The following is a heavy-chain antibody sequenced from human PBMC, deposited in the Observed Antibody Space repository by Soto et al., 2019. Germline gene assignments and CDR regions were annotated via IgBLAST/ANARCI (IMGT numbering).Heavy chain of an antibody. CDR1: GYTFTSYY. J-gene: IGHJ4*02. CDR3: ARDAGTGAIDY. D-gene: IGHD1-26*01. Sequence: QVQLVQSGAEVKKPGASVKVSCKASGYTFTSYYMHWVRQAPGQGLEWMGIINPSGGSTSYAQKFQGRVTMTRDTSTSTVYMELSSLRSEDTAVYYWARDAGTGAIDYWGQGTLVTVSS. V-gene: IGHV1-46*03. CDR2: INPSGGST.